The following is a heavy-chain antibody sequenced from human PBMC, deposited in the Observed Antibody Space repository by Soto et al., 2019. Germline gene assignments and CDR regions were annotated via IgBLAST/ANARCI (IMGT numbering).Heavy chain of an antibody. V-gene: IGHV1-2*02. D-gene: IGHD1-26*01. Sequence: EASVKVSCKASGYTFTGYYMHWVRQAPGQGLEWMGWINPNSGGTNYAQKFQGRVTMTRDTSISTAYMELSRLRSDDTAVYYCARDQAESLGDYYYYYGMDVWGQGTTVTSP. J-gene: IGHJ6*02. CDR3: ARDQAESLGDYYYYYGMDV. CDR2: INPNSGGT. CDR1: GYTFTGYY.